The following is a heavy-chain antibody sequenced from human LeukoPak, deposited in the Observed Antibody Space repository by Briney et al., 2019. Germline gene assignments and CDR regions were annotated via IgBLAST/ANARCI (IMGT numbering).Heavy chain of an antibody. CDR2: IYTSGST. Sequence: SETLSLTCTVSGGSISSYYWSWIRQPAGKGLEWIGRIYTSGSTNYNPSLKSRVTMSVDTSKNQFPLKLSSVTAADTAVYYCARDTVYSSGVWFDPWGQGTLVTVPS. D-gene: IGHD6-19*01. CDR1: GGSISSYY. V-gene: IGHV4-4*07. CDR3: ARDTVYSSGVWFDP. J-gene: IGHJ5*02.